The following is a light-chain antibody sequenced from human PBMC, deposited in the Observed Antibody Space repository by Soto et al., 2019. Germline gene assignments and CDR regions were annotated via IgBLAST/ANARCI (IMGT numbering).Light chain of an antibody. CDR3: QQYVTAFRS. CDR1: QSISSW. V-gene: IGKV1-5*03. J-gene: IGKJ1*01. Sequence: DIQITQSPSTLSASVGDRFTITCRASQSISSWLAWYQQKPGTAPKLLIYKASTLESGVPSRFSGSGSGTEFTLTISSLQPDDFATYYCQQYVTAFRSFGQGTKVDIK. CDR2: KAS.